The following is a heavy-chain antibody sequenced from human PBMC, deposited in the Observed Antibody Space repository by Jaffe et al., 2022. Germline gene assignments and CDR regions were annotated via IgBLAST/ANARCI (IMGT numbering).Heavy chain of an antibody. D-gene: IGHD2-8*01. V-gene: IGHV3-23*01. CDR2: IAGVGGVT. J-gene: IGHJ3*02. Sequence: EVQLLESGGGLVQPGGSLRLSCAASGFIFSEYAMNWVRQAPGKGLEWVSHIAGVGGVTYYADSVKGRFTISRDNSKNTLSLLMNSLRGEDTAVYYCAKDQISRNGVYDAFDIWGQGTVVTVSP. CDR1: GFIFSEYA. CDR3: AKDQISRNGVYDAFDI.